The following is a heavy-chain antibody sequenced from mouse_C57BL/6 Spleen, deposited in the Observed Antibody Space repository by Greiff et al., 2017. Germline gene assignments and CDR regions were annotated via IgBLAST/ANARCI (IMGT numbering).Heavy chain of an antibody. CDR2: IWRGGST. CDR3: AKDSSGYFDY. CDR1: GFSLTSYG. Sequence: QVQLQQSGPGLVQPSQSLSITCTVSGFSLTSYGVHWVRQSPGKGLEWLGVIWRGGSTDYNAAFISRLSITKDNSKSQVFFKMNSLQADDTAIYYCAKDSSGYFDYWGQGTTLTVSS. J-gene: IGHJ2*01. V-gene: IGHV2-5*01. D-gene: IGHD3-2*02.